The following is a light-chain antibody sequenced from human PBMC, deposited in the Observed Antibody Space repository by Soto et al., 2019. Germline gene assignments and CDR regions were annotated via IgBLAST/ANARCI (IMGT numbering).Light chain of an antibody. CDR2: NDG. CDR1: NIGGKS. J-gene: IGLJ2*01. V-gene: IGLV3-21*04. CDR3: QVWGSNADPYVV. Sequence: SYELTQPPSVSVAPGETATITCGGDNIGGKSGHWYQRKPGQAPLLIIYNDGDRRSGIPERFSGSNSGNTATLTVSRVEAGDEADYYCQVWGSNADPYVVFGGGTKLTVL.